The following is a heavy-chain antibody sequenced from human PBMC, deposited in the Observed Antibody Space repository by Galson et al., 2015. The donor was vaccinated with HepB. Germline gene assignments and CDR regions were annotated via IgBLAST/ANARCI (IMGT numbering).Heavy chain of an antibody. V-gene: IGHV3-30*18. D-gene: IGHD2-2*01. CDR3: AKVSLRYQLPSHFDY. J-gene: IGHJ4*02. Sequence: SLRLSCAASGFTFSSYGMHWVRQAPGKGLEWVAVISYDGSNKYYADSVKGRFTISRDNSKNTLYLQMNSLRAEDTAVYYCAKVSLRYQLPSHFDYWGQGTLVTVSS. CDR1: GFTFSSYG. CDR2: ISYDGSNK.